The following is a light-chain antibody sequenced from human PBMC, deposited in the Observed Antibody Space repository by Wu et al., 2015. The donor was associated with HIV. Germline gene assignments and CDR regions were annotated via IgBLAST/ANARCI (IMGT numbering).Light chain of an antibody. CDR2: GAS. CDR1: QSVYSK. J-gene: IGKJ2*01. Sequence: EIVMTQSPATLSVSPGERATLSCRASQSVYSKLAWYQQKVGQAPRVLIYGASIRATGIPARFSGSGSGTDFTLTINSMQSEDFAVYYCQQYNTWPFTFGQGTKLEIK. CDR3: QQYNTWPFT. V-gene: IGKV3D-15*01.